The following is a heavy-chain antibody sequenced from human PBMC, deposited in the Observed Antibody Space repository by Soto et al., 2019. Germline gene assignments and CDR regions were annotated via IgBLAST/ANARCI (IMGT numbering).Heavy chain of an antibody. Sequence: ESGGGLVQPGGSLRLSCAASGFTFSSYAMSWVRQAPGKGLEWVSAISGSGGSTYYADSVKGRFTISRDNSKNTLYLQMNSLRAEDTAVYYCAKGPFCTNGVCYRIAVAGSFDYWGQGTLVTVSS. CDR3: AKGPFCTNGVCYRIAVAGSFDY. CDR2: ISGSGGST. V-gene: IGHV3-23*01. J-gene: IGHJ4*02. D-gene: IGHD2-8*01. CDR1: GFTFSSYA.